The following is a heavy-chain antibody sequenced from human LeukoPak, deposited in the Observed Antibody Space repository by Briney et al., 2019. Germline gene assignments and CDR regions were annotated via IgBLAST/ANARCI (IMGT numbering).Heavy chain of an antibody. D-gene: IGHD2-2*01. CDR1: GYTFTSYG. V-gene: IGHV1-18*01. J-gene: IGHJ4*02. CDR3: ARVGYCSGPICFPPAATGMLDS. CDR2: ISGYNGNT. Sequence: GASVKVSCKAYGYTFTSYGISWVRRAPGQGLEWMGWISGYNGNTTYAQNLQGRVTMTTDTSTNTAYMELRSLRSDDTAVYFCARVGYCSGPICFPPAATGMLDSWGQGTLVTVSS.